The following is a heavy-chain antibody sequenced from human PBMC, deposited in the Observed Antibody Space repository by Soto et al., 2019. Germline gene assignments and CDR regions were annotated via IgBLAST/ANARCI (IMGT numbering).Heavy chain of an antibody. CDR3: AQAPAAEKLVDY. J-gene: IGHJ4*02. V-gene: IGHV3-23*01. CDR2: ISGSGDST. Sequence: GGSLRLSCAASGFTFSSYAMSWVRQAPGKGLEWVSAISGSGDSTYYADSVKGRFTISRDNSKNTLYLQMNSLRAEDTAVYYCAQAPAAEKLVDYRGQGTMVTV. CDR1: GFTFSSYA. D-gene: IGHD6-6*01.